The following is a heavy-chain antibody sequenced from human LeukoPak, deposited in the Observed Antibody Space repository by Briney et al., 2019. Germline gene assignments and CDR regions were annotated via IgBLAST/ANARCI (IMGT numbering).Heavy chain of an antibody. J-gene: IGHJ4*02. V-gene: IGHV3-15*01. CDR2: IKSKTDGGTT. CDR3: PTFAVRGPIDY. CDR1: GFTFSNAW. Sequence: PGGSLRLSCAASGFTFSNAWMSWVRQAPGKGLEWVGRIKSKTDGGTTDYAAPVKVRFTISRDDSKNTLYLQMNSLKTEDTAVYYCPTFAVRGPIDYWGQGTLVTVSS. D-gene: IGHD3-10*01.